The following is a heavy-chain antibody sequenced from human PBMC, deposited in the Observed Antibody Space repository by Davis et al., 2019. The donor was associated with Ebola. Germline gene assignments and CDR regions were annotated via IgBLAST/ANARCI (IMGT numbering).Heavy chain of an antibody. V-gene: IGHV4-34*01. CDR3: ARRYFDL. CDR2: INHSGST. CDR1: GGSFSGYS. J-gene: IGHJ2*01. Sequence: SETLSLTCAVYGGSFSGYSWTWIRQPPGKGLEWIGEINHSGSTNYNPSLKSRVTISVDTSKNQFSLKLSSVTAADTAVYYCARRYFDLWGRGTLVTVSS.